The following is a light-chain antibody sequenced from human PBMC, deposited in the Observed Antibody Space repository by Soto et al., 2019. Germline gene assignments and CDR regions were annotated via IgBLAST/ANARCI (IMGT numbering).Light chain of an antibody. CDR2: GAS. V-gene: IGKV3-15*01. J-gene: IGKJ2*01. Sequence: EIEMTQSPPTLSASPGERATLSCRASPSISSNLAWYQQKPGQAPRPLIYGASTRATGIPARWSGSGAGTEFTLIISSLQSEDVAVYYFMQYNNWPLYTLGQGTKLEIK. CDR3: MQYNNWPLYT. CDR1: PSISSN.